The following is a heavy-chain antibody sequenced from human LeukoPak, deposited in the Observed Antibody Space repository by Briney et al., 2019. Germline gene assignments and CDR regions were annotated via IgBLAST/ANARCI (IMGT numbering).Heavy chain of an antibody. CDR2: ISSSKNNI. CDR1: GFTFSTYS. V-gene: IGHV3-48*04. CDR3: APGYCSSSSCTHYFEY. Sequence: GGSLRLSCAASGFTFSTYSMNWVRQAPGRGLEWVSYISSSKNNIYYVHSVKGRFTISRDNGKDSLYLQMNSLRAEDTAVYYCAPGYCSSSSCTHYFEYWGQGTLVTVSS. J-gene: IGHJ4*02. D-gene: IGHD2-2*01.